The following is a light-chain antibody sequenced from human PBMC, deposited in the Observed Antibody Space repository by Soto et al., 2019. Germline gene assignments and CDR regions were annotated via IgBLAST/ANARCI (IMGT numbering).Light chain of an antibody. Sequence: DIQMTQSPSSVSASVGDRVTITCRASQAIATYLAWYQQKPGKAPTLLIYDASSLQNGVPSRFSGSGSGTDSTLTISSLQPEDFATYYCQQTNSFPPFTFGPGTRVDIK. V-gene: IGKV1-12*01. CDR2: DAS. J-gene: IGKJ3*01. CDR1: QAIATY. CDR3: QQTNSFPPFT.